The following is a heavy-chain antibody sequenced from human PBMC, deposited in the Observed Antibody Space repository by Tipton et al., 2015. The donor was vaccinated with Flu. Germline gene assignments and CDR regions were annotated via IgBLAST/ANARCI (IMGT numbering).Heavy chain of an antibody. CDR3: ATSAAGTEYYFDY. CDR2: IYYSGST. V-gene: IGHV4-59*08. CDR1: GGSISSYY. J-gene: IGHJ4*02. Sequence: TLSLTCTVSGGSISSYYWSWIRQPPGKGLEWFGYIYYSGSTNYNPSLKSRVTISVDTSKNQFSLKLSSVTAADTAVYYCATSAAGTEYYFDYWGQGTLVTVSS. D-gene: IGHD6-13*01.